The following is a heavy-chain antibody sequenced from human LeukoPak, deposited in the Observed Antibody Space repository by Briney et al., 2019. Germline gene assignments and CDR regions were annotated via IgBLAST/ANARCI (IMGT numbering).Heavy chain of an antibody. CDR3: ARSSVVRYFDWLLTDAFDI. J-gene: IGHJ3*02. Sequence: GESLKISCKGSGYSFTSYWIGWVRQMPGKGLEWMGIIYPGDSDTRYSPSFQGQVTISADKSISTAYLQWSSLKASDTAMYYCARSSVVRYFDWLLTDAFDIWGQGTMVTVSS. CDR2: IYPGDSDT. V-gene: IGHV5-51*01. D-gene: IGHD3-9*01. CDR1: GYSFTSYW.